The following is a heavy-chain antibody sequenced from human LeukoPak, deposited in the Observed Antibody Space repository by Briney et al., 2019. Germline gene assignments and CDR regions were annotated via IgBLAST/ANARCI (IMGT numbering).Heavy chain of an antibody. D-gene: IGHD2-2*01. CDR3: ARLDCSSTSCRDGWFDP. Sequence: SETLSLTCSVPGGSISSFYWSWIRQPPGKGLEWIGYVFYSGTTYYNPSLQSRVTISVDTSKNQFALKVNSVTAADTAVYYCARLDCSSTSCRDGWFDPWGQGTLVTVSS. CDR2: VFYSGTT. CDR1: GGSISSFY. J-gene: IGHJ5*02. V-gene: IGHV4-59*01.